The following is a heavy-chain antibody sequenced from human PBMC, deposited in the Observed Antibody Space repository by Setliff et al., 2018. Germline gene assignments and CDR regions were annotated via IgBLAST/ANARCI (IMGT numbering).Heavy chain of an antibody. V-gene: IGHV4-59*01. D-gene: IGHD3-3*01. J-gene: IGHJ5*02. CDR1: GDSMTSDY. CDR3: ARERTIFGILVISGWFDP. CDR2: VYYGGLT. Sequence: SETLSLTCTVSGDSMTSDYWNWIRQSPGKGLEWIGYVYYGGLTNYNPALQGRLTISIDTSRNQFSLTLTSVTSADTAVYYCARERTIFGILVISGWFDPWGQGTVVTVSS.